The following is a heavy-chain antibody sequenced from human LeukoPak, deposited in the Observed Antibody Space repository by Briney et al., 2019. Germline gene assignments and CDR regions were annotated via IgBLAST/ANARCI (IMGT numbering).Heavy chain of an antibody. CDR1: GDSISSYY. V-gene: IGHV4-59*01. Sequence: SETLSLTCTVSGDSISSYYWSWIRQPPGKELEWIGYIYYSGSTNYNPSLKSRVTISIDTSKNQFSLNLISVTAADTAVYYCARERYDYDSNGYPTYFDYWGQGTLVTVSS. CDR3: ARERYDYDSNGYPTYFDY. J-gene: IGHJ4*02. D-gene: IGHD3-22*01. CDR2: IYYSGST.